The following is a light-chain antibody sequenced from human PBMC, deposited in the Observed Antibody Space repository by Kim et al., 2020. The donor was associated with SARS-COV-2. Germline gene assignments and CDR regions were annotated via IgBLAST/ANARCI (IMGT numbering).Light chain of an antibody. CDR2: AAS. Sequence: EFVGNRVTTPCRAIQDISNYLPLFHLNPGKALKLLFYAASALQPGVPSRFSGSGSGTDFTLTVTSLQPEYFATYYCQKCDSAPWTFGQGTKVDIK. J-gene: IGKJ1*01. CDR1: QDISNY. V-gene: IGKV1-27*01. CDR3: QKCDSAPWT.